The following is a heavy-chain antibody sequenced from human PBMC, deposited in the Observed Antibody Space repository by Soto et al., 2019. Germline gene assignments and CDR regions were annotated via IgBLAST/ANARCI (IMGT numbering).Heavy chain of an antibody. CDR1: GFTFTSSA. J-gene: IGHJ4*02. CDR2: IVVGSGNT. Sequence: SVKVSCKASGFTFTSSAVQWVRQARGQRLEWIGWIVVGSGNTNYAQKFQERVTITRDMSTSTAYMELSSLRSEDTAVYYCAASWIVATKFSYWGQGTLVTVSS. V-gene: IGHV1-58*01. CDR3: AASWIVATKFSY. D-gene: IGHD5-12*01.